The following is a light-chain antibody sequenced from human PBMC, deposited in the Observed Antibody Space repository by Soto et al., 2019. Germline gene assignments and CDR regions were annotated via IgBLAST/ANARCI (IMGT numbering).Light chain of an antibody. J-gene: IGLJ1*01. CDR3: SSYSSSSTLYV. CDR2: EVS. CDR1: SSDVGCYNY. V-gene: IGLV2-14*01. Sequence: QSVLTQPASVSGSPGQSITISCTGTSSDVGCYNYVSWFQQHPGKAPKLMIFEVSDRPSGISNRFSGSKSGNTASLTISGLQAEDEADYYCSSYSSSSTLYVFGTGTKVTVL.